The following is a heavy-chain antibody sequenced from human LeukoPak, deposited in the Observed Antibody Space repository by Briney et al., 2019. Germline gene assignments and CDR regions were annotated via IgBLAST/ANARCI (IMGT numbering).Heavy chain of an antibody. CDR3: ARNSGSLDY. CDR2: ISGSGGST. V-gene: IGHV3-23*01. J-gene: IGHJ4*02. CDR1: GFTFSSYA. Sequence: GGSLRLSCAASGFTFSSYAMSWVRQTPGKGLEWVSTISGSGGSTYYADSVKGRFTISRDNSKNTLYLQMNSLRAEDTALYYCARNSGSLDYWGQGTLVTVSS. D-gene: IGHD1-26*01.